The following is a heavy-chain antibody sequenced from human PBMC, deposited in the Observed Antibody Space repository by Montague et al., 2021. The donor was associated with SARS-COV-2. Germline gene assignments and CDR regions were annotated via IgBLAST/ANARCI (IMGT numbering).Heavy chain of an antibody. CDR3: ARTEYKWNDWFDP. CDR2: IT. J-gene: IGHJ5*02. V-gene: IGHV4-59*01. Sequence: ITDYNPSLKSRVTISVEMSKNQFSLQLNSVTAADSAVYYCARTEYKWNDWFDPCGPRTLVNVFS. D-gene: IGHD1-20*01.